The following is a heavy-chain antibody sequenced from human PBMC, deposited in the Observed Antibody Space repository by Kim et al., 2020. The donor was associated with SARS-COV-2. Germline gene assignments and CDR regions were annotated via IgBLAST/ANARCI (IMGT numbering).Heavy chain of an antibody. Sequence: GGSLRLSCAGSGFNFDEYAMSWVRQAPGKGLEWVSGISWNGGYPGYADSVKGRFTISRDNAKNSLYLHMNSLRGDDTALYHCARDPTGSPGAFDVWGQGT. V-gene: IGHV3-20*01. J-gene: IGHJ3*01. CDR3: ARDPTGSPGAFDV. CDR1: GFNFDEYA. CDR2: ISWNGGYP.